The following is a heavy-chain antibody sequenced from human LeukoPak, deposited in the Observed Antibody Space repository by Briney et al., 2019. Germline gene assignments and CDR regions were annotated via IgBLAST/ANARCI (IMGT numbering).Heavy chain of an antibody. CDR1: GFTFSSYW. D-gene: IGHD6-13*01. CDR3: AGKGYSSSWYNYYYYYMDV. J-gene: IGHJ6*03. V-gene: IGHV3-7*01. CDR2: IKQDGSEK. Sequence: GGSLRLSCAASGFTFSSYWMSWVRQAPGKGLEWVANIKQDGSEKYYVDSVKGRFTISRDNAKNSLYLQMNSLRAEDTAVYYCAGKGYSSSWYNYYYYYMDVWGKGTTVTVSS.